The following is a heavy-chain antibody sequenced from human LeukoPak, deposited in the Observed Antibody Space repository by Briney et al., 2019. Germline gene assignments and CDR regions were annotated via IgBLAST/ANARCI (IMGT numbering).Heavy chain of an antibody. V-gene: IGHV3-53*01. CDR2: IYSGGST. Sequence: GGSLRLSCAASGFTVSSNYMSWVRQAPGKGLEWVSVIYSGGSTYYADSVKGRFTISRDNSKNTLYLQMNSLRAEDTAVYYCAKDKYAAVAGTIDYWGQGTLVTVSS. D-gene: IGHD6-19*01. J-gene: IGHJ4*02. CDR3: AKDKYAAVAGTIDY. CDR1: GFTVSSNY.